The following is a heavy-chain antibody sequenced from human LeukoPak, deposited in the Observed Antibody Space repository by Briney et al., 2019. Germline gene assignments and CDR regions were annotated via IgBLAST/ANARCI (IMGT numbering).Heavy chain of an antibody. CDR3: ARIDYYDSSGYYGTAFDI. CDR1: GDSISSTNYY. CDR2: IYHSGST. V-gene: IGHV4-39*07. D-gene: IGHD3-22*01. Sequence: SETLSLTCTVSGDSISSTNYYWGWIRQPPGKGLEWIGEIYHSGSTNYNPSLKSRVTISVDKSKNQFSLKLSSVTAADTAVYYCARIDYYDSSGYYGTAFDIWGQGTMVTVSS. J-gene: IGHJ3*02.